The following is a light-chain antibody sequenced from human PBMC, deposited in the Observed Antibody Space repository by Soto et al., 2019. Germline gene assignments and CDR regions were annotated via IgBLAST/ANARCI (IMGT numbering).Light chain of an antibody. J-gene: IGKJ5*01. CDR3: QHCNNWSA. Sequence: EIVMTQSPATLSVSPGERATLSCRASQSLGSNLGWYQQKPGQAPRLLIYGASTRATGIPDRFSGSGSGTEFHLPISSLQSEDFAVYYCQHCNNWSAFGQGTRLEIK. CDR1: QSLGSN. CDR2: GAS. V-gene: IGKV3D-15*01.